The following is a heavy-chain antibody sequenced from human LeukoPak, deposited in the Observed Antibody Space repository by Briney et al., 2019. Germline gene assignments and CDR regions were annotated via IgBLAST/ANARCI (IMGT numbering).Heavy chain of an antibody. Sequence: ASVKVSCKASGYTFTGYYMHWVRQAPGQGLEWMGIINPSGGSTSYAQKFQGRVTMTRDTSTSTVYMELSSLRSEDTAVYYCARGGPRITNFGVDYYYYYGMDVWGQGTTVTVSS. V-gene: IGHV1-46*01. CDR1: GYTFTGYY. D-gene: IGHD3-3*01. CDR3: ARGGPRITNFGVDYYYYYGMDV. CDR2: INPSGGST. J-gene: IGHJ6*02.